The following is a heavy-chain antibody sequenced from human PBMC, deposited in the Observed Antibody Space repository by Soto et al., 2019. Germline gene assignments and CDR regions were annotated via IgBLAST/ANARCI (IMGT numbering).Heavy chain of an antibody. CDR1: GFTFSSYA. CDR2: ISGSGGST. J-gene: IGHJ4*02. CDR3: AKDIRGQWLVRAFDY. V-gene: IGHV3-23*01. D-gene: IGHD6-19*01. Sequence: GGSLRLSCAASGFTFSSYAMSWVRQAPGKGLEWVSAISGSGGSTYYADSVKGRFTISRDNSKNTLYLQMNSLRAEDTAVYYCAKDIRGQWLVRAFDYWGQGTLVTVSS.